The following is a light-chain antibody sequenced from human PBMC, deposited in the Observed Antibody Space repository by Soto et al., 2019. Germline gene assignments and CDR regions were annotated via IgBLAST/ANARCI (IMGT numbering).Light chain of an antibody. CDR3: QQRSDWPIT. J-gene: IGKJ5*01. CDR2: DAS. CDR1: QTVSSY. Sequence: EIVLTQSPATLSLSPGERDTLFCRPSQTVSSYLVWYQQKPGQAPRLLIYDASNRATGVPARFSGSGSGTDFTLTISSLEPEDFAVYYCQQRSDWPITFGQGTRLEIK. V-gene: IGKV3-11*01.